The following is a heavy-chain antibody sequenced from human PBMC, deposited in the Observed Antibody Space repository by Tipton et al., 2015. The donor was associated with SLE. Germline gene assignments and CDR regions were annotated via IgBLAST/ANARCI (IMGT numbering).Heavy chain of an antibody. CDR3: AKGRPYDPYCSGGSCYSDYFDY. J-gene: IGHJ4*02. V-gene: IGHV3-43*02. Sequence: SLRLSCAASGFTFSSYEMNWVRQAPGEGLEWVSLISWDGGSTYYADSVKGRFTISRDNSKNSLYLQMNSLRTEDTALYYCAKGRPYDPYCSGGSCYSDYFDYWGQGTLVTVSS. CDR2: ISWDGGST. D-gene: IGHD2-15*01. CDR1: GFTFSSYE.